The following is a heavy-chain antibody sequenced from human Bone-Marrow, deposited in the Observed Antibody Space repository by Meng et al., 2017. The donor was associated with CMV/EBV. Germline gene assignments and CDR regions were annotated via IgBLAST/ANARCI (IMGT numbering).Heavy chain of an antibody. CDR2: INPNSGGT. V-gene: IGHV1-2*02. J-gene: IGHJ4*02. CDR1: GYTFTGYY. D-gene: IGHD6-13*01. Sequence: ASVKVSCKASGYTFTGYYTHWVRQAPGQGLEWMGWINPNSGGTNYAQKFQGRVTMTRDTSISTAYMELSRPRSDDTAVYYCARGEGIAAAGTRDFDYWGQGTLVTVSS. CDR3: ARGEGIAAAGTRDFDY.